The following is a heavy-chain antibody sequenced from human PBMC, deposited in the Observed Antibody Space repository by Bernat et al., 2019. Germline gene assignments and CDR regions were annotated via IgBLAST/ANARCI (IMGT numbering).Heavy chain of an antibody. V-gene: IGHV3-53*01. D-gene: IGHD2-15*01. Sequence: EVQMEESGGGLIQPGGSLRLSCAASGFTVSSNYMSWVRQAPGKGLEWVSVIYSGGSTYYAGSVKAPFTISIDNSKNTLYLQMNSLRAEDTVVYYCARDQAGYCSGGSCYRHQYFQHGGQGTLVNVSS. CDR2: IYSGGST. CDR3: ARDQAGYCSGGSCYRHQYFQH. CDR1: GFTVSSNY. J-gene: IGHJ1*01.